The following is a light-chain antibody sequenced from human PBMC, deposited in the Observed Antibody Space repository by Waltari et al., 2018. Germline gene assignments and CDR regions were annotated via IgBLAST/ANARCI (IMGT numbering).Light chain of an antibody. J-gene: IGKJ1*01. Sequence: DIQMTQSPSSLSASVGDPFTVTCRASQNIRTHLNWYQQKPATAPKLLIYAASTLQRGVPSRFSGSASGTDFTLTVSNLQPDDFAIYFCQQSFSSPWTFGQGTRV. CDR1: QNIRTH. CDR3: QQSFSSPWT. CDR2: AAS. V-gene: IGKV1-39*01.